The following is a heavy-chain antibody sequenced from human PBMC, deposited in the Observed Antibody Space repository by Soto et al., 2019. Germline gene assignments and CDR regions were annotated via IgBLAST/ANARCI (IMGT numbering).Heavy chain of an antibody. Sequence: QITLKESGPTLVKPTQTLTLTCTFSGFSLSTSGVGVGWIRQPPGKALEWLALIYWDDDKRYSPSLKSRLTIPXXTXKXXVVLKMTNMDPVDTATYYCAHSMYCGGDCGGRFDYWGQGTLVTVSS. D-gene: IGHD2-21*02. J-gene: IGHJ4*02. CDR3: AHSMYCGGDCGGRFDY. CDR2: IYWDDDK. V-gene: IGHV2-5*02. CDR1: GFSLSTSGVG.